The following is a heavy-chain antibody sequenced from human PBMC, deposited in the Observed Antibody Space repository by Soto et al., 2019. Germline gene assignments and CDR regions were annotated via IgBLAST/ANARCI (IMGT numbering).Heavy chain of an antibody. V-gene: IGHV3-48*02. CDR2: ISSSSSTI. D-gene: IGHD3-10*01. J-gene: IGHJ6*02. Sequence: GGSLRLSCAASGFTFSSYSMNWVRQAPGKGLEWVSYISSSSSTIYYADSVKGRFTISRDNAKNSLYLQMNSLRDEDTAVYYCARDWYYYGSGSHPPYYYGMDVLGQGTTVTVSS. CDR1: GFTFSSYS. CDR3: ARDWYYYGSGSHPPYYYGMDV.